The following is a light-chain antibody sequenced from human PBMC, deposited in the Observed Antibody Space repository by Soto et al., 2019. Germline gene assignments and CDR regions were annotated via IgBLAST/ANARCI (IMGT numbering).Light chain of an antibody. CDR1: QSLSSS. CDR3: KHVNTFHFT. V-gene: IGKV1-12*01. Sequence: DIQMTQSPSTLSASVGDRVTITCRASQSLSSSLAWYQHKPGKAPKLLIYGASRLQSGVQSRFSGSGSGTDFTLTIKNLQPEDFATYYCKHVNTFHFTFGQGTRLEIK. CDR2: GAS. J-gene: IGKJ5*01.